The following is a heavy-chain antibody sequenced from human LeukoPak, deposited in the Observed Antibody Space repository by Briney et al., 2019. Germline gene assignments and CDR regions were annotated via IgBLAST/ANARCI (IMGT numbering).Heavy chain of an antibody. D-gene: IGHD3-10*01. J-gene: IGHJ3*02. Sequence: KPSDTLSLPCAVWGGSFSVYYWIWMXQXPXXGVXWIGEINQSGTTKYNTSIKSRVTISVDKSKNQFSLKLSSATAADTAVHYCARNTLWFGEWTNAFDSWGQGTMVTVSS. CDR3: ARNTLWFGEWTNAFDS. CDR2: INQSGTT. V-gene: IGHV4-34*01. CDR1: GGSFSVYY.